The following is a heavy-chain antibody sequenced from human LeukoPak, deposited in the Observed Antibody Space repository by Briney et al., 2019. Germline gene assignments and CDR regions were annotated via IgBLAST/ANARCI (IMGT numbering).Heavy chain of an antibody. Sequence: ASVKVSCKASGYTFTSYGISWVRQAPGQGLEWMGWISAYNGNTNYAQKLQGRVTMTTDTSTSTAYMELRSLRSDDTAVYYCARDAVMTTVTTDVYFDYWGQETLVTVSS. D-gene: IGHD4-11*01. CDR1: GYTFTSYG. J-gene: IGHJ4*02. V-gene: IGHV1-18*01. CDR2: ISAYNGNT. CDR3: ARDAVMTTVTTDVYFDY.